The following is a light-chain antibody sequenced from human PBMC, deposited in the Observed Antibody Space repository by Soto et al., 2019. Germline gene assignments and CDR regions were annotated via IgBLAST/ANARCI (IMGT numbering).Light chain of an antibody. CDR3: CSYAGSSTFV. CDR1: SSDVGSYNL. CDR2: EGS. Sequence: QAVVTQPASVSGSPGQSITVSCTGTSSDVGSYNLVSWYQQHPVKAPKLIIYEGSKRPSGLSNRFSGSKSGNTASLTISGLQAEDEADYYCCSYAGSSTFVFGTGTKLTVL. V-gene: IGLV2-23*03. J-gene: IGLJ1*01.